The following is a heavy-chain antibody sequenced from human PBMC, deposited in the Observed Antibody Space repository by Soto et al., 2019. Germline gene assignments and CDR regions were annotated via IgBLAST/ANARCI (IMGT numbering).Heavy chain of an antibody. Sequence: PSETLSLTCTVSGASIRGTDYYWSWIRQAPGKGLEWIGYVYYTGSTSYNPSLMSRLTISVDTSKNQFSLKLTSVTAAETAVYYCVRTARQGAVAPHWFDRWGQGTQVTVSS. CDR1: GASIRGTDYY. CDR3: VRTARQGAVAPHWFDR. CDR2: VYYTGST. J-gene: IGHJ5*02. V-gene: IGHV4-30-4*01. D-gene: IGHD2-21*02.